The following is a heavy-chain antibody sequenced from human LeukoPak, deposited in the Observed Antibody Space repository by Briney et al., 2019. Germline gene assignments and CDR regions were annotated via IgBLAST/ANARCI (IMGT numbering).Heavy chain of an antibody. CDR3: ARRADGSGSYYPGWFDP. CDR2: IYYNGST. V-gene: IGHV4-59*08. J-gene: IGHJ5*02. CDR1: GGSISSYY. Sequence: SETLSLTCTVSGGSISSYYWSWIRQPPGKGLEWIGYIYYNGSTNYNPSLKSRVTISVDTSKNQFSLKLSSVTAADTAVYYCARRADGSGSYYPGWFDPWGQGTLVTVSS. D-gene: IGHD3-10*01.